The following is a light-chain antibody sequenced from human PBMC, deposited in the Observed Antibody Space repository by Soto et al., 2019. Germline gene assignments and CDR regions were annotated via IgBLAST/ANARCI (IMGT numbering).Light chain of an antibody. CDR1: SSDVGGYNY. V-gene: IGLV2-14*01. CDR3: SSYTSTSTLLI. Sequence: QSVLTQPASVSGSAGQSITISCTGTSSDVGGYNYVSWYQHHPGKAPKLMIYEVSSRPSGVSYRFSGSKSGYTASLTISGPQAEDEADYYCSSYTSTSTLLIFGTGTKVTVL. CDR2: EVS. J-gene: IGLJ1*01.